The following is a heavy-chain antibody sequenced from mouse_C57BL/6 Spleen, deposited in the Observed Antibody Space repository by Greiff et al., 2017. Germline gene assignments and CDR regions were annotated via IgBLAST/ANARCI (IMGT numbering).Heavy chain of an antibody. Sequence: EVQRVESGPGLVKPSQSLSLTCSVTGYSITSGYYWNWIRQFPGNKLEWMGYISYDGSNNYNPSLKNRISITLYTSKNQFFLKLNSVTTEDTATYYCARDYGNWFAYWGQGTLLTVSA. CDR3: ARDYGNWFAY. J-gene: IGHJ3*01. D-gene: IGHD2-1*01. CDR1: GYSITSGYY. CDR2: ISYDGSN. V-gene: IGHV3-6*01.